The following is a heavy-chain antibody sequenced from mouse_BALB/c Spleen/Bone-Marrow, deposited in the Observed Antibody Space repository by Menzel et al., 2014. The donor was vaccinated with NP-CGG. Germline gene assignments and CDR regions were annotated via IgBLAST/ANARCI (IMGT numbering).Heavy chain of an antibody. CDR3: ARDYYGSSYAMDY. D-gene: IGHD1-1*01. Sequence: EVKVVESGGGLVKPGGSLKLSCAASGFTFSSYAMSWVRQSPEKRLEWVAEISSGGSYTYYPDTVTGRFTISRDNAENTLYLEMSSLRSEDTAMYYCARDYYGSSYAMDYWGQGTSVTVSS. CDR1: GFTFSSYA. CDR2: ISSGGSYT. V-gene: IGHV5-9-4*01. J-gene: IGHJ4*01.